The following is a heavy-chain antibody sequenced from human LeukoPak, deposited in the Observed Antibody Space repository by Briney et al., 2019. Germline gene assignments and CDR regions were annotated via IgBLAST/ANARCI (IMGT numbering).Heavy chain of an antibody. Sequence: ASVKVSCKASGYTFTSYYMHWVRQAPGQGLEWMGLINPSGGSTNYAQKFQGRVTMTRDTSTSTVYMELSSLRSEDTAVYYCATDPFWSGSYYWGQGTLVTVSS. V-gene: IGHV1-46*01. D-gene: IGHD3-3*01. J-gene: IGHJ4*02. CDR3: ATDPFWSGSYY. CDR2: INPSGGST. CDR1: GYTFTSYY.